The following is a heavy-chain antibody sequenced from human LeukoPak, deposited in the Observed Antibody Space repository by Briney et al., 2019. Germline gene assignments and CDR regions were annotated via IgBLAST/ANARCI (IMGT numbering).Heavy chain of an antibody. CDR2: MYYRGST. V-gene: IGHV4-39*07. J-gene: IGHJ4*02. CDR3: AKGDTTWELPHDY. D-gene: IGHD1-26*01. CDR1: GGSISSSSHY. Sequence: SETLSLTCTVSGGSISSSSHYWGWIRQPPGKGLEWIGSMYYRGSTYHNPSLKSRVTISVDTSKNQFSLKLSSVTAADTAVYYCAKGDTTWELPHDYWGQGTLVTVSS.